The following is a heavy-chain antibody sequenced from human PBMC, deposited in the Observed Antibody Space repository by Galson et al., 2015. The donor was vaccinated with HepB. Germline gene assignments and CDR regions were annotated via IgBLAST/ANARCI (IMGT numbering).Heavy chain of an antibody. J-gene: IGHJ4*02. CDR1: GFTFSSYA. CDR3: VKEGGDFGGGFSHGGDQ. Sequence: SLRLSCAASGFTFSSYAMSWVRQAPGKGLEWVSGITGSGRNTYYADSVQGHFSTSRDSSKNTLYLHMSSLRAEDTALYYCVKEGGDFGGGFSHGGDQWGQGTLVTVSS. CDR2: ITGSGRNT. D-gene: IGHD3-16*01. V-gene: IGHV3-23*01.